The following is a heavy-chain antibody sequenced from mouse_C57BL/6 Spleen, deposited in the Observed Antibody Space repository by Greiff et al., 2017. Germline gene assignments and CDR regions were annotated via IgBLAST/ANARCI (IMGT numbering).Heavy chain of an antibody. CDR2: IWSGGST. D-gene: IGHD1-1*01. Sequence: VQLVESGPGLVQPSQSLSITCTVSGFSLTSYGVHWVRQSPGKGLEWLGVIWSGGSTDYHAAFISRLSISKDNSKSQVFFKMNSLQADDTAIYYWARQVITTVGDAMDYWGQGTSVTVSS. J-gene: IGHJ4*01. CDR3: ARQVITTVGDAMDY. CDR1: GFSLTSYG. V-gene: IGHV2-2*01.